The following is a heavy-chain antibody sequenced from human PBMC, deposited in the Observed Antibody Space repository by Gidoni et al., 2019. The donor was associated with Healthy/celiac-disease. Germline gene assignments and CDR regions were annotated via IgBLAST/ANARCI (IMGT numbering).Heavy chain of an antibody. CDR3: ARSRRYCSGGSCYGPFDP. V-gene: IGHV3-48*04. J-gene: IGHJ5*02. CDR1: GFTFSSDC. CDR2: ISSSSSTI. D-gene: IGHD2-15*01. Sequence: VQLVESGGGLVQPGGSLRLSCAASGFTFSSDCMNGVRQAPGKGLEWVSYISSSSSTIYYADSVKGRFTISRDNAKNSLYLQMNSLRAEDTAVYYCARSRRYCSGGSCYGPFDPWGQGTLVTVSS.